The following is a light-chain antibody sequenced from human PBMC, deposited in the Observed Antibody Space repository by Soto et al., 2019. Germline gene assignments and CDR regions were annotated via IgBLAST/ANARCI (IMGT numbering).Light chain of an antibody. CDR2: DAS. Sequence: DIQMTQSPSTLSASVGDRVTITCLASQSISSWLAWYQQKPGKAPKLLIYDASNLESGVPSRFSGSGSGTEFTLTISSLQPDDFATYYCQQYNSYSRTFGLGTKVDIK. J-gene: IGKJ1*01. V-gene: IGKV1-5*01. CDR1: QSISSW. CDR3: QQYNSYSRT.